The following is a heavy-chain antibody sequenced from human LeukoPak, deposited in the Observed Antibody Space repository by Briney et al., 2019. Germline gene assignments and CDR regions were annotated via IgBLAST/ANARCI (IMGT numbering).Heavy chain of an antibody. CDR1: GASMSSYY. CDR3: ARDFGFGSA. J-gene: IGHJ5*02. D-gene: IGHD6-19*01. V-gene: IGHV4-4*08. CDR2: IYSSGST. Sequence: SETLSLTCTVSGASMSSYYWTWIRQPPGKGLEWIGYIYSSGSTNSNPSLKSRVTISVDTSKNQFSLKLTSVTAADTAVYYCARDFGFGSAWGQGALVTVSS.